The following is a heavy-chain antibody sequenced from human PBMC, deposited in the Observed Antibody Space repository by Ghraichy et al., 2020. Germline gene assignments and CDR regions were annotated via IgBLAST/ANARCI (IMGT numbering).Heavy chain of an antibody. V-gene: IGHV4-59*01. CDR2: SYYSGST. CDR1: GGSISSYY. Sequence: GSLSLTCTVSGGSISSYYWNWIRQPPGKGLEWIGFSYYSGSTNYNPSLKSRVTISLDTSTKQFSLKLNSVTAADTAVYYCAGQIKPRGYCSGGTCYSNWIDPWGQGTLVTVSS. D-gene: IGHD2-15*01. J-gene: IGHJ5*02. CDR3: AGQIKPRGYCSGGTCYSNWIDP.